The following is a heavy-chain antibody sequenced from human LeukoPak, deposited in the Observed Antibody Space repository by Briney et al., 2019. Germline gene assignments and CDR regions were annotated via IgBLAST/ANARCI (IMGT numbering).Heavy chain of an antibody. CDR1: GFTFSSYA. CDR2: ISYDGSNK. D-gene: IGHD6-19*01. J-gene: IGHJ6*02. V-gene: IGHV3-30-3*01. Sequence: GGSLRLPCAASGFTFSSYAMHWVRQAPGKGLEWVAVISYDGSNKYYADSVKGRFTISRDNSKNTLYLQMNSLRAEDTAVYYCARDPGGSGWSLYYYYGMDVWGQGTTVTVSS. CDR3: ARDPGGSGWSLYYYYGMDV.